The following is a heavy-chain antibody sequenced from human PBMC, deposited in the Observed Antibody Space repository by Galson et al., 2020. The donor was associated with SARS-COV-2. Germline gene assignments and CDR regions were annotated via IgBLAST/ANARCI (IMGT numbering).Heavy chain of an antibody. Sequence: ASVKVSCKASGYTFTSYGISWVRQAPGQGLEWMGWISAYDGNTNYAQKLQGRVTMTTDTSTSTAYMELRSLRSDDTAVYYCARGIVVVVAATPGYYYYGMDVWGQGTMVTVSS. CDR2: ISAYDGNT. J-gene: IGHJ6*02. V-gene: IGHV1-18*01. CDR1: GYTFTSYG. D-gene: IGHD2-15*01. CDR3: ARGIVVVVAATPGYYYYGMDV.